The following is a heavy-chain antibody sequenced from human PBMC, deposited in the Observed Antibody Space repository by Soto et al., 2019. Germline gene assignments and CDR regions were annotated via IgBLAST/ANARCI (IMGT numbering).Heavy chain of an antibody. CDR2: ISGSGSST. CDR1: GFTFSSYA. CDR3: ENTAHIVVVQADQNWFDP. D-gene: IGHD2-2*01. Sequence: LRLSCAASGFTFSSYAMAWVRQAPGEGVEGVSAISGSGSSTYSAESVKGGFTISRDNSKNTLYLQMNSLSAEDTAVYYCENTAHIVVVQADQNWFDPWGQGTLVTVSS. V-gene: IGHV3-23*01. J-gene: IGHJ5*02.